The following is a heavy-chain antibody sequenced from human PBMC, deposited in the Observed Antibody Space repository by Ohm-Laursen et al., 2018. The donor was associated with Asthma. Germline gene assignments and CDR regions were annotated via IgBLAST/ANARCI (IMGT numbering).Heavy chain of an antibody. CDR1: GFTFSSYG. J-gene: IGHJ4*02. CDR2: ISYDGSNK. Sequence: SSLRLSCTASGFTFSSYGMHWVRQAPGKGLEWVAVISYDGSNKYYADSVKGRFTISRDNSKNTLYLQMNSLRAEDTAVYYCAKTRVNYFDYWGQGTLVTVSS. D-gene: IGHD4-23*01. V-gene: IGHV3-30*18. CDR3: AKTRVNYFDY.